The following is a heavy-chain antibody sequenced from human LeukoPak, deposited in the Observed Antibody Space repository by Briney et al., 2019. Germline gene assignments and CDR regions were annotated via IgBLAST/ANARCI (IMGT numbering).Heavy chain of an antibody. CDR2: ISAYNGNT. Sequence: GASVKVSCKASGYTFTSYGISWVRQAPGQGLEWMGWISAYNGNTNYAQKLQGRVTMTTDTSTSTAYMELRSLRSDDTAVYYCARDHGRRSAGYYYGMDVWGKGTTVTASS. J-gene: IGHJ6*04. D-gene: IGHD2-15*01. V-gene: IGHV1-18*04. CDR1: GYTFTSYG. CDR3: ARDHGRRSAGYYYGMDV.